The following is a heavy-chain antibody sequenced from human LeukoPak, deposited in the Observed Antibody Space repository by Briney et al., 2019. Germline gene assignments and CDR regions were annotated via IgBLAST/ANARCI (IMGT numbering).Heavy chain of an antibody. D-gene: IGHD6-6*01. V-gene: IGHV4-59*08. CDR1: GGSISSYY. J-gene: IGHJ4*02. CDR2: IYYSGST. Sequence: SETLSLTCTVSGGSISSYYWSWIRQPPGKGLEGIGYIYYSGSTNYNPSLKRRVTISVDTSKNQFSLKLSSVTAADTAVYYCAAGASYSSSPTFDYWGQGTLVTVSS. CDR3: AAGASYSSSPTFDY.